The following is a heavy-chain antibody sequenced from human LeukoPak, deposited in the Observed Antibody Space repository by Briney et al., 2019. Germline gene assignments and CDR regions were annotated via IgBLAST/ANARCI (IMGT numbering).Heavy chain of an antibody. CDR2: ISGSGVTT. D-gene: IGHD3-22*01. J-gene: IGHJ3*02. CDR3: AKERGDYYDSSGYYKDAFDI. V-gene: IGHV3-23*01. Sequence: QPGGSLRLSCAASGFTFSSYAMRWVRQAPGKGLEWVSAISGSGVTTYYADSVKGRFTISRDNSKNTLHLQMNSLRAEDAAVYYCAKERGDYYDSSGYYKDAFDIWGQGTMVTVSS. CDR1: GFTFSSYA.